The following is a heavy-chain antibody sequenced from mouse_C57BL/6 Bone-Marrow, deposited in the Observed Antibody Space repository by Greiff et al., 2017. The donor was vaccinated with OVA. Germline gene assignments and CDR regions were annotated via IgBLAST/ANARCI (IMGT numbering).Heavy chain of an antibody. CDR1: EYEFPSHD. CDR2: INSDGGRT. V-gene: IGHV5-2*01. CDR3: ARLELGGSFAY. Sequence: EVKLMESGGGLVQPGESLKLSCESNEYEFPSHDMSWVRKTPEKRLELVAAINSDGGRTYYPDTMERRFIISRDNTKNALYLQKRSLRSEDTAWYNGARLELGGSFAYWGQGTLVTVSA. J-gene: IGHJ3*01. D-gene: IGHD4-1*01.